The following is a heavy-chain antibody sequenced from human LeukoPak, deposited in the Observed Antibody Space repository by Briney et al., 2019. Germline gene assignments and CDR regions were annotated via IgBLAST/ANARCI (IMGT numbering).Heavy chain of an antibody. V-gene: IGHV1-2*02. J-gene: IGHJ6*02. CDR1: GYTFTGYY. Sequence: ASVKVSCKASGYTFTGYYMHWVRQAPGQGLEWMGWINPNSGGTNYAQKFQGRATMTRDTSISTAYMELSRLRSGDTAVYYCARVVNYYYGMDVWGQGTTVTVSS. D-gene: IGHD2-2*01. CDR2: INPNSGGT. CDR3: ARVVNYYYGMDV.